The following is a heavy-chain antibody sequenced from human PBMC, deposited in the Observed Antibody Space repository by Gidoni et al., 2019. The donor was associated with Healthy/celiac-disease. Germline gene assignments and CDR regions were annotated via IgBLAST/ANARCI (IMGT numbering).Heavy chain of an antibody. CDR2: IYYSGST. J-gene: IGHJ6*02. Sequence: QVQLQESGPGLVKPSETLSLTCTVSGGSISSYYWSWIRQPPGKGLEWIGYIYYSGSTNYNPSLKSRVTISVDTPKNQFSLKLSSVTAADTAVYYCARRTVSYGMDVWGQGTTVTVSS. CDR1: GGSISSYY. V-gene: IGHV4-59*08. CDR3: ARRTVSYGMDV. D-gene: IGHD4-17*01.